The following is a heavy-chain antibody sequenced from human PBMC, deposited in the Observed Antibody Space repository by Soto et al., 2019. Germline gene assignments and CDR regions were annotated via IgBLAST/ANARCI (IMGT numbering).Heavy chain of an antibody. V-gene: IGHV1-18*01. CDR3: ARENDPYGFDL. J-gene: IGHJ3*01. CDR2: IGSGNT. Sequence: QVQLVQSGATQEKPGSSVKVSCEAFGYSFDSYAYSWVRQAPGQGLEWMGRIGSGNTNYAQKLQGRVTMTTDTSTNTAYMELRSLRSDDTALYYCARENDPYGFDLWGQGTVVTGSS. CDR1: GYSFDSYA.